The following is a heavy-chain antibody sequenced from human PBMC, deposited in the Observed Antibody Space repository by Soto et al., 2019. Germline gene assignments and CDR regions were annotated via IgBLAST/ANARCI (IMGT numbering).Heavy chain of an antibody. CDR1: GYTFINYY. J-gene: IGHJ6*03. Sequence: QVQLVQSGAEVKKPGASVKVSCKASGYTFINYYIHWVRQAPGQGLEWMGVINPNGGSTVYAQKFQGRVPLTRDTSTSTVYVELSSLRPDDTAVYFCVRATAARQRDYSYHYYLHIWGKGTTVTLSS. D-gene: IGHD6-6*01. CDR2: INPNGGST. V-gene: IGHV1-46*03. CDR3: VRATAARQRDYSYHYYLHI.